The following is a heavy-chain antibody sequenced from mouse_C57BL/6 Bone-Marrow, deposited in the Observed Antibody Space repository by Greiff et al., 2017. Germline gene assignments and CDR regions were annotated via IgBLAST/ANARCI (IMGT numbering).Heavy chain of an antibody. CDR3: VRQEDGLDY. J-gene: IGHJ2*01. D-gene: IGHD2-3*01. CDR2: IRSKSNNYAT. V-gene: IGHV10-1*01. Sequence: EVQRVESGGGLVQPKGSLKLSGAASGFSFNTYAMNWVRQAPGKGLEWVARIRSKSNNYATYYADSVKDRFTISRDDSESMLYLQMNNLKTEDTAMYYCVRQEDGLDYWGQGTTLTVSS. CDR1: GFSFNTYA.